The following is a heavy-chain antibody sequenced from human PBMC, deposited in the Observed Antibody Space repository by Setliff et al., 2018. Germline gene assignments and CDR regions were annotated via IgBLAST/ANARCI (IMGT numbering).Heavy chain of an antibody. V-gene: IGHV1-18*01. Sequence: GASVKVSCKASGYTFTSYGISWVRQAPGQGLEWMGWISAYNGNTNYAQKLQGRVTMTTDTSTNTAYMEVRSLGSDDTAMYYCARAVGYCSSTSCPGDYWGQGTLVTVSS. D-gene: IGHD2-2*01. CDR3: ARAVGYCSSTSCPGDY. J-gene: IGHJ4*02. CDR1: GYTFTSYG. CDR2: ISAYNGNT.